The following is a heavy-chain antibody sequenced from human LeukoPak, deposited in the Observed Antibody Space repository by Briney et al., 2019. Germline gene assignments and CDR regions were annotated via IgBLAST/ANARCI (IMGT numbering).Heavy chain of an antibody. D-gene: IGHD3-3*01. CDR2: ISGSGGST. J-gene: IGHJ4*02. V-gene: IGHV3-23*01. CDR3: AKSAIRFLEWLLPGISDY. Sequence: GGYLRLYCAASGFTFSSYAMSRVRQAPGKGLEWVSAISGSGGSTYYADSVKGRFTISRDNSKNTLYLQMNSLRAEDTAVYYCAKSAIRFLEWLLPGISDYWGQGTLVTVSS. CDR1: GFTFSSYA.